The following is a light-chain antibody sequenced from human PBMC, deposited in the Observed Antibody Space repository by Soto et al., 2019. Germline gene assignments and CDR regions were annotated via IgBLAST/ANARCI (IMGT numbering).Light chain of an antibody. CDR1: SFDIGAGYD. Sequence: QYVLTQPPSVSGAPGQRVTISCTGSSFDIGAGYDVHWYQQLPGTAPKLLIYGNNNRPSGVPDRFSGSKSGTSASLAITGLQAEDEGDYYCQSYDSSLSGSGVFGGGTKVTVL. V-gene: IGLV1-40*01. CDR3: QSYDSSLSGSGV. J-gene: IGLJ2*01. CDR2: GNN.